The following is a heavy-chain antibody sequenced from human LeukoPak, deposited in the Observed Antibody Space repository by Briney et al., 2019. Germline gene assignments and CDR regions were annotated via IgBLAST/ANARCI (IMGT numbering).Heavy chain of an antibody. Sequence: PSETLSLTCTGSGDSISSYYWSWIRQPPGKGLEWIWYIHYSRSTNYNPSLKSRVTISVDTSKNQFSLKLSSVTAADTAVYYCARRRPAGCGSTPCYPYYFDYWEQGTLVTVSS. V-gene: IGHV4-59*08. CDR2: IHYSRST. CDR1: GDSISSYY. CDR3: ARRRPAGCGSTPCYPYYFDY. J-gene: IGHJ4*02. D-gene: IGHD2-2*01.